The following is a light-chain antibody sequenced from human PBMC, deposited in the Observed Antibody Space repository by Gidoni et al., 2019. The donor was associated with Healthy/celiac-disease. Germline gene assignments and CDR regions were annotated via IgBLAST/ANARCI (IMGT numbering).Light chain of an antibody. CDR2: EVS. V-gene: IGLV2-8*01. J-gene: IGLJ1*01. CDR3: SSYAGSNNYV. Sequence: QASLPQPPSAPGSPGQSVTISCTGTTIDFGGYKYVSWYQQHPGKAPKLMIYEVSKRPSGVPDRFSGSKSGNTAFLTVSGLQAEDEADYYCSSYAGSNNYVFGTGTKVTVL. CDR1: TIDFGGYKY.